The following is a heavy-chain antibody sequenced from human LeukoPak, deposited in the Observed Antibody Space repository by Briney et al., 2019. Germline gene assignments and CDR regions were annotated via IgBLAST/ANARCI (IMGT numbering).Heavy chain of an antibody. V-gene: IGHV1-58*02. CDR3: AAGSKSGYHDSSVPPIYYYYMDV. CDR2: IFVGSVNT. J-gene: IGHJ6*03. CDR1: GVTFTSSA. Sequence: GASVKVSCKASGVTFTSSAMQWGRQARGQRLEWIGWIFVGSVNTNYAQNFQERVTITRDMSTSTAYMELSSLRSEDTAVYYCAAGSKSGYHDSSVPPIYYYYMDVWGKGTTVTVSS. D-gene: IGHD3-22*01.